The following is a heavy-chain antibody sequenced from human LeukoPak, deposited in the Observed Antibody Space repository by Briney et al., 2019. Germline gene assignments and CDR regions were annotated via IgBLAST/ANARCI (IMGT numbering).Heavy chain of an antibody. CDR2: INPNSGGT. J-gene: IGHJ6*02. Sequence: ASVKVSCKASGYTFTGYYMHWVRQAPGQGLEWMGWINPNSGGTNYAQKFQGWVTMTRDTSISTAYMELSRLRSDDPAVYYCARASLYRSGSTSYYYYYYGMDVWGQGTTVTVSS. CDR1: GYTFTGYY. V-gene: IGHV1-2*04. D-gene: IGHD2-2*01. CDR3: ARASLYRSGSTSYYYYYYGMDV.